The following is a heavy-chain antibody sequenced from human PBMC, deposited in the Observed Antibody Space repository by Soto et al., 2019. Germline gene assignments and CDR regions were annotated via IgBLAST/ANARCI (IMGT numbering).Heavy chain of an antibody. Sequence: QVQLVESGGGVVQPGRSLRLSCAASGFTFSSYGMHWVRQAPGKGLEWVTFLLPDGSTEYYADSVKGRFTISRDKSRNTVYLQMNSLRAEDTALYYCVKDDRADYLGQGTLVVVSS. CDR3: VKDDRADY. V-gene: IGHV3-30*18. J-gene: IGHJ4*02. CDR2: LLPDGSTE. CDR1: GFTFSSYG.